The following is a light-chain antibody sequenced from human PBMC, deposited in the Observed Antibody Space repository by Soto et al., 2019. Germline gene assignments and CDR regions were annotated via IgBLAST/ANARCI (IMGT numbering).Light chain of an antibody. CDR3: CSYAGSPRFV. CDR1: SSDVGRYNY. V-gene: IGLV2-11*01. Sequence: QSALTQPRSVSGSPGQSVTISCTGTSSDVGRYNYVSWYQHHPGTAPKVMIYDVSERPSGVPDRFSGSKSGNTASLTISGLQAEDEADYYCCSYAGSPRFVFGTGTKLTAL. J-gene: IGLJ1*01. CDR2: DVS.